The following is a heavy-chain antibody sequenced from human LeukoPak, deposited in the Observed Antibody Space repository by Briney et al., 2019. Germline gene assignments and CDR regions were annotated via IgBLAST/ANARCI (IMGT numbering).Heavy chain of an antibody. CDR3: AFPTMATPNYGMDV. J-gene: IGHJ6*02. CDR1: GFTFTSSA. CDR2: IVVGSGNT. Sequence: SVKVSCKASGFTFTSSAMQWVRQARGQRHEWIGWIVVGSGNTNYAQKFQERVTITRDMSTSTAYRELSSLRSEDTAVYYCAFPTMATPNYGMDVWGQGTTVTVSS. V-gene: IGHV1-58*02. D-gene: IGHD5-12*01.